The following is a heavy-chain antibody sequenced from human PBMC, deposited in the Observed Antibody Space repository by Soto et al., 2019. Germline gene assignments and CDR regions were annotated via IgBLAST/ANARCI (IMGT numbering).Heavy chain of an antibody. D-gene: IGHD6-19*01. V-gene: IGHV4-34*01. CDR2: TNYDGNT. J-gene: IGHJ4*01. Sequence: SETLSLTCAVCGGPFSGYDWNWIRQPPGKGLEWIGETNYDGNTDYNPSLESRVTISVDRSKNQFSLRLSSVTAADTAVYYCARGGGVSRGWYLDYYVYLGHGTLVAVST. CDR1: GGPFSGYD. CDR3: ARGGGVSRGWYLDYYVY.